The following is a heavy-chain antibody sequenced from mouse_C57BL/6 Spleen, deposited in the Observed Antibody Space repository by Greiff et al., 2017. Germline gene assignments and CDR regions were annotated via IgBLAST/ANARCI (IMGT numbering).Heavy chain of an antibody. CDR3: ASRRELGNYFYY. CDR1: GYTFTSYW. CDR2: IHPNSGST. J-gene: IGHJ2*01. D-gene: IGHD4-1*01. Sequence: QVQLQQPGAELVKPGASVKLSCKASGYTFTSYWMHWVKQRPGQGLEWIGMIHPNSGSTNYNEKFKSKATLTVDKSSSTAYMQLSSLTSEDSAVYYCASRRELGNYFYYWGQGTTLTVSS. V-gene: IGHV1-64*01.